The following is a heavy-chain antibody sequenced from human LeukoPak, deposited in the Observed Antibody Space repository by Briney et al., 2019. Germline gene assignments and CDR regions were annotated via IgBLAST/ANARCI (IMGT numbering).Heavy chain of an antibody. Sequence: GASVKVSCKASGGTFSSYAISWVRQAPGQGLEWMGIINPSGGSTSYAQKFQGRVTMTRDTSTSTVYMELSSLRSEDTAVYYCARGWGQQLVPWGQGTLVTVSS. CDR3: ARGWGQQLVP. D-gene: IGHD6-13*01. V-gene: IGHV1-46*01. J-gene: IGHJ5*02. CDR2: INPSGGST. CDR1: GGTFSSYA.